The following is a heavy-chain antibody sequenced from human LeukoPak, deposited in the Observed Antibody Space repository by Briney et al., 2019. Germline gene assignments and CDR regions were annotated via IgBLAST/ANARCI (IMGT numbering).Heavy chain of an antibody. D-gene: IGHD3-22*01. J-gene: IGHJ4*02. Sequence: PGGSLRLSCAASGFAFTNYAMSWVRQAPGKGLEWVSSISGSGGSTYYADSVKGRFTISRDNSKITLYLQMNSLRAEDTAVYYCAKDRSTIVALFDYWGQGTLVTVSS. CDR3: AKDRSTIVALFDY. CDR2: ISGSGGST. V-gene: IGHV3-23*01. CDR1: GFAFTNYA.